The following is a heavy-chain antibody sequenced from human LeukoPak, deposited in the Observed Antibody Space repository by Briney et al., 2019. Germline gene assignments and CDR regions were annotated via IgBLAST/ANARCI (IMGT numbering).Heavy chain of an antibody. Sequence: SETLSLTXTVSGGSISSGDYYWSWIRQPPGKGLEGMGYIYYSGSTYYNPSLKSRVTISVDTSKNQFSLQLRSVTAADTAVYYCARGGRKLGATTGDYYYYMDVWGKGTTVTVSS. D-gene: IGHD1-26*01. J-gene: IGHJ6*03. CDR3: ARGGRKLGATTGDYYYYMDV. CDR1: GGSISSGDYY. CDR2: IYYSGST. V-gene: IGHV4-30-4*08.